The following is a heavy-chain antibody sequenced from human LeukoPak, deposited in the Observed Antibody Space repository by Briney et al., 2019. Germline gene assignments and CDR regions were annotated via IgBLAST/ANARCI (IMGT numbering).Heavy chain of an antibody. Sequence: GGSLRLSCAASGFTFSDYYMSWIRQAPGKGLEWVSYISSSGSTIYYADSVKGRFTISRDNAKNSLYLQMNSLRAEDTAVYYCARDTYYDFWSGYYTRTFDYWGQGTLVTVSS. CDR3: ARDTYYDFWSGYYTRTFDY. D-gene: IGHD3-3*01. CDR2: ISSSGSTI. CDR1: GFTFSDYY. V-gene: IGHV3-11*04. J-gene: IGHJ4*02.